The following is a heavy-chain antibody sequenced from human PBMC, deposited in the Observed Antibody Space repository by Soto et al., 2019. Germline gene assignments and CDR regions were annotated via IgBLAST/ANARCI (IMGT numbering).Heavy chain of an antibody. CDR2: ISWNSGNI. J-gene: IGHJ2*01. Sequence: EVQLVESGGGLVQPGRSLRLSCAASGFTFNNYAMHWVRQAPGKGLEWVSGISWNSGNIDYADSVKGRFTISRDNAKNSLDLQMNSLRAEDTALYYCAKDIRVVVAARNGYFDLWGRGTLVTVSS. CDR1: GFTFNNYA. CDR3: AKDIRVVVAARNGYFDL. V-gene: IGHV3-9*01. D-gene: IGHD2-15*01.